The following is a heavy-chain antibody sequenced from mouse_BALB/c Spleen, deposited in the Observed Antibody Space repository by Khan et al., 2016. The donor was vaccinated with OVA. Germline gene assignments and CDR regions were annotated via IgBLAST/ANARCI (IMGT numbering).Heavy chain of an antibody. CDR1: GYTFTDYV. CDR2: IYPGSGST. V-gene: IGHV1-77*01. J-gene: IGHJ4*01. CDR3: ARTYDYHYAMDY. D-gene: IGHD2-4*01. Sequence: QVQLQQSGPELVKPGASVKMSCKASGYTFTDYVISWVKQRTGQGLEWIGEIYPGSGSTYYNEKFKGKATLTADKSSNTAYMRLSSLTSEDSAVYFCARTYDYHYAMDYWGQGTSVTVSS.